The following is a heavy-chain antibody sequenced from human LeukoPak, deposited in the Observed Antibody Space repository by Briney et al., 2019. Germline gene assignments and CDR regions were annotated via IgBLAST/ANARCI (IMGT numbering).Heavy chain of an antibody. J-gene: IGHJ6*03. D-gene: IGHD1-14*01. V-gene: IGHV4-61*02. Sequence: SETLSLTCTVSGGSISSGSYYWSWIRQPAGKGLEWIGRIYTSGSTNYNPSLKSRVTISVDTSKNQFSLKLSSVTAADTAVYYCARRRTPYYYYMDVWGKGTTVTVSS. CDR3: ARRRTPYYYYMDV. CDR2: IYTSGST. CDR1: GGSISSGSYY.